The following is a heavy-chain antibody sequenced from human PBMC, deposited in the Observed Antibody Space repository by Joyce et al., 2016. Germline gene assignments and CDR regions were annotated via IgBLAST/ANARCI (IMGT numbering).Heavy chain of an antibody. CDR3: ARELNSNSWHFHRVDAFDI. Sequence: EVQLVESGGGLVKPGGSLRLSCAASGFTFSSYNMNWVRQAPGKGLEWVSSISSSSSYIYYADSVKGRFTISRDNAKSSLYLQRNSLRAEDTAVYYCARELNSNSWHFHRVDAFDIWGQGTMVTVSS. J-gene: IGHJ3*02. CDR1: GFTFSSYN. CDR2: ISSSSSYI. D-gene: IGHD6-13*01. V-gene: IGHV3-21*01.